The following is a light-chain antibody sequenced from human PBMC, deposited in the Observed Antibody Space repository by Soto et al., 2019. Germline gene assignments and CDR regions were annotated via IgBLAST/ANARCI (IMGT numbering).Light chain of an antibody. Sequence: QPVLTQSPSASGTPGQTVTISCYGSTSNIGTNTVNWFQHLPGMAPKLLIYTNDQRPSGVPDRFSGSRSGTSASLAISGLQSEDEADYYCATWDDSVYVFGTGTKVTVL. J-gene: IGLJ1*01. CDR1: TSNIGTNT. CDR3: ATWDDSVYV. CDR2: TND. V-gene: IGLV1-44*01.